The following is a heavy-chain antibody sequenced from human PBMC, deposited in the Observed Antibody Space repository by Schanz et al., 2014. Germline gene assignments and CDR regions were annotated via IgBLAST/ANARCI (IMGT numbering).Heavy chain of an antibody. CDR2: ISGGGGTT. Sequence: DVHLLESGGGLVQPGGSLRLSCAASEFTFSTDAMSWVRQAPGKGLEWVSAISGGGGTTYYTDSVKGRFTISRDNSKSTLYLQMNSLRAEDTAVYYCARGGFGEVSYFDYWGQGTLVTVSS. J-gene: IGHJ4*02. CDR3: ARGGFGEVSYFDY. D-gene: IGHD3-10*01. V-gene: IGHV3-23*01. CDR1: EFTFSTDA.